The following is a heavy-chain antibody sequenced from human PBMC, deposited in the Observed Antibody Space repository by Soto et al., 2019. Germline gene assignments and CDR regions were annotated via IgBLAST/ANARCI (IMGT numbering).Heavy chain of an antibody. V-gene: IGHV3-66*01. Sequence: GGSLRLSCSGSGFIFSIYAIHWVRQAPGKGLEWVSVIYSGGGTYYADSVKGRFTISRDNSKNTLYLQMNSLRAGDTAVYYCARDLVGATTEYFQHWGQGTLVTVPS. D-gene: IGHD1-26*01. CDR1: GFIFSIYA. J-gene: IGHJ1*01. CDR2: IYSGGGT. CDR3: ARDLVGATTEYFQH.